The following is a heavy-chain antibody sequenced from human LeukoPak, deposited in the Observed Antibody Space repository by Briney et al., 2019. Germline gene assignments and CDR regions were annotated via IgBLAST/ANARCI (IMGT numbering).Heavy chain of an antibody. CDR1: GFTFSSYE. V-gene: IGHV3-48*03. D-gene: IGHD1-26*01. CDR2: ISSSGSTI. J-gene: IGHJ4*02. Sequence: GGSLRLSCAASGFTFSSYEMNWVRQAPGKGLEWVSYISSSGSTIYYADSVRGRFTISRDNAKNSLYLQMNSLRAEDTAVYYCARGDSGSYYVRYWGQGTLVTVSS. CDR3: ARGDSGSYYVRY.